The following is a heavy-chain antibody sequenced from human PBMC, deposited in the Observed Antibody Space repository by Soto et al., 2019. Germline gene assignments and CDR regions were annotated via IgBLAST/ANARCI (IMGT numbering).Heavy chain of an antibody. V-gene: IGHV2-5*01. J-gene: IGHJ5*02. CDR2: IYWNDDK. CDR3: AREPLGNLGDHNWFDP. CDR1: GFSLSTSGVG. Sequence: SGPTLVNPTQTLTLTCTFSGFSLSTSGVGVGWIRQPPGKALEWLALIYWNDDKRYSPSLKSRLTITKDTSKNQVVLTMTNMDPVDTATYYCAREPLGNLGDHNWFDPCGQGTPVTVSS. D-gene: IGHD7-27*01.